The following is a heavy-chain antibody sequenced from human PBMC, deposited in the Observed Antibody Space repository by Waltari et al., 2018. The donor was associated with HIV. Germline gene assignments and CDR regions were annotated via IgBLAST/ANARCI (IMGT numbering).Heavy chain of an antibody. J-gene: IGHJ4*02. D-gene: IGHD2-8*01. CDR1: GFTFSNAW. Sequence: EVQLVESGGGLVKPGGSLRLSCAASGFTFSNAWMSWVRQAQGKGLEWVGRIKGKTDGGTTDYASPGKGRFTISIEYSKNTLYLQMNSLKTDDTAVYYCTRGSIVLMVYAFDYWGQGTLVTVSS. CDR3: TRGSIVLMVYAFDY. CDR2: IKGKTDGGTT. V-gene: IGHV3-15*01.